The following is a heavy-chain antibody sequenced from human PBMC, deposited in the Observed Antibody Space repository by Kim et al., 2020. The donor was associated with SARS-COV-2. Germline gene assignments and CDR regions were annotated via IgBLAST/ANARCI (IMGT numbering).Heavy chain of an antibody. CDR2: IRDGGGNT. CDR3: AKGGKKNLFSGD. J-gene: IGHJ4*02. V-gene: IGHV3-23*01. CDR1: GFNFSSYA. Sequence: GGSLRLSCAASGFNFSSYAMSWVRQAPGKGLEWVSGIRDGGGNTYYIDPVKGRFTISRDNSKDTLYLQMNSLRADDTAVYYCAKGGKKNLFSGDWCQGALVTVSS. D-gene: IGHD5-12*01.